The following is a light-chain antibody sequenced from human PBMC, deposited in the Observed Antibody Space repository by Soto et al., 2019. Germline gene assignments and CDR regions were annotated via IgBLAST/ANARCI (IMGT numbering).Light chain of an antibody. Sequence: QSVLTQPASVSGSPGQSITISCTGTSSDVGGYNYVSWYQQHPGKAPKLIIYEVSNRPSGTSNRFSGAKSGNTASLTISGLQVEDEADYYCSSFTSRFTFVFGTGTKVTVL. V-gene: IGLV2-14*01. CDR2: EVS. CDR1: SSDVGGYNY. J-gene: IGLJ1*01. CDR3: SSFTSRFTFV.